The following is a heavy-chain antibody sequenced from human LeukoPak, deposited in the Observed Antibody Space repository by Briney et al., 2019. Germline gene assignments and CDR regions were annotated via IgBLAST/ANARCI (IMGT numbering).Heavy chain of an antibody. CDR1: GFTFSSYA. D-gene: IGHD5-18*01. CDR2: ITASGGNT. CDR3: AKGNGYSYGRYYFDY. Sequence: GGSLRLSCAASGFTFSSYAMGWVRQAPGKGLEWVSAITASGGNTYYADSANGRFTISRDNSKNTLYLQVNSLRAEDTAVYYCAKGNGYSYGRYYFDYWGQGTLVTVSS. V-gene: IGHV3-23*01. J-gene: IGHJ4*02.